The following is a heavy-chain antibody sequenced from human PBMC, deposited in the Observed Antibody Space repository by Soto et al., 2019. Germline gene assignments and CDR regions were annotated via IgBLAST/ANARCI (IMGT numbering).Heavy chain of an antibody. Sequence: QVQLVQSGSEVKKPGASVKVYCKASGYTFTSYAMHWVRQAPGQRLEWMGWINAGNGNTKYSQKFQGRVTITRDTSARPAYMALSILGSEDTAVYYCAIIFYDILTGYVGGVDYWGQGTLVTVSS. J-gene: IGHJ4*02. CDR2: INAGNGNT. D-gene: IGHD3-9*01. V-gene: IGHV1-3*01. CDR3: AIIFYDILTGYVGGVDY. CDR1: GYTFTSYA.